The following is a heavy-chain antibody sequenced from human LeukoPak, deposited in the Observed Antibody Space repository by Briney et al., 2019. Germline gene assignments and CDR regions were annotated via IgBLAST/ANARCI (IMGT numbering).Heavy chain of an antibody. CDR3: AKDGDYVWGSYVDY. CDR2: ISYDGSNK. J-gene: IGHJ4*02. CDR1: GFTFSSYG. D-gene: IGHD3-16*01. V-gene: IGHV3-30*18. Sequence: GGSLRLSCAASGFTFSSYGMHWVRQAPGKGLEWVAVISYDGSNKYYADSVKGRFTISRDNSKNTLYLQMNSLRAEDTAVYYCAKDGDYVWGSYVDYWGQGTLVTVSS.